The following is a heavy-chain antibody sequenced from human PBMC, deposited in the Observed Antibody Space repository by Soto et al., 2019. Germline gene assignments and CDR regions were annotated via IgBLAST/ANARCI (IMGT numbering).Heavy chain of an antibody. Sequence: QLQLQESGPGLVKPSETLSLTCTVSGGSISSSSYYWGWIRQPPGKGLEWIGSIYYSGSTYYNPSLKSRVTISVDTSKNQFSLKLSSVTAADTAVYYCARHITPTLVRYFDWLGAFDIWGQGTMVTVSS. V-gene: IGHV4-39*01. CDR1: GGSISSSSYY. D-gene: IGHD3-9*01. CDR2: IYYSGST. CDR3: ARHITPTLVRYFDWLGAFDI. J-gene: IGHJ3*02.